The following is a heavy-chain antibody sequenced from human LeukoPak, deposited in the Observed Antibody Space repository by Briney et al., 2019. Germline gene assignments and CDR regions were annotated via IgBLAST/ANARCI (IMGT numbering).Heavy chain of an antibody. J-gene: IGHJ4*02. CDR3: ARHTLVAASSFDY. V-gene: IGHV4-59*08. Sequence: PSETLSLTCTVSGGSISSYYWSWIRQPPGKGLEWIGYIYYRGSTNYNPSLKSRVTISVDTSKNQFSLSLSSVTAADTAVYYCARHTLVAASSFDYWGRGTLVTVSS. CDR2: IYYRGST. CDR1: GGSISSYY. D-gene: IGHD2-15*01.